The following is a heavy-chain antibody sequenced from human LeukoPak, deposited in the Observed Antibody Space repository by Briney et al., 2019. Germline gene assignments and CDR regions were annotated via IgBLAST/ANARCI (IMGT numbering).Heavy chain of an antibody. Sequence: ASVKVSCKASGYTFTSYGISWVRQAPGQGLEWMAWISAYNGNTNYAQKLQGRVTMTTDTSTSTAYMELRSLSSDDTAVYYCARDAFPTMTPYFDYWGQGTLVTVSS. CDR3: ARDAFPTMTPYFDY. CDR2: ISAYNGNT. V-gene: IGHV1-18*01. D-gene: IGHD3-22*01. CDR1: GYTFTSYG. J-gene: IGHJ4*02.